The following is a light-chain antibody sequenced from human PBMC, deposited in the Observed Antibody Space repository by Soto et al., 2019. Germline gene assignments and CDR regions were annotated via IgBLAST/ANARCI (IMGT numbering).Light chain of an antibody. J-gene: IGKJ5*01. Sequence: EVVMRQSPATLSLSPGGRATLSCRASQSVSRRLAWYQQRPGQSPRLLISGASMRASGVPVRFIGSGSGTDFTLTITRLEPEDFAVYYCQQYGGSPITFGLGTRLEIK. CDR2: GAS. CDR3: QQYGGSPIT. CDR1: QSVSRR. V-gene: IGKV3-20*01.